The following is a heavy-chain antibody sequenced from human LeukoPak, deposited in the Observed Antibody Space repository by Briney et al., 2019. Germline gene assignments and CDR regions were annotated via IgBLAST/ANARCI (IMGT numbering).Heavy chain of an antibody. CDR3: ARDYYDSSGYYFGY. D-gene: IGHD3-22*01. V-gene: IGHV1-2*02. J-gene: IGHJ4*02. Sequence: ASVKVSCKASGYTFTGYYMHWVRQAPGQGLEWMGWINPNSGGTNYAQKFQGRVTMTRDTSISTAYMELSRLRSDDTAVYYCARDYYDSSGYYFGYWGQGTLVTVSS. CDR2: INPNSGGT. CDR1: GYTFTGYY.